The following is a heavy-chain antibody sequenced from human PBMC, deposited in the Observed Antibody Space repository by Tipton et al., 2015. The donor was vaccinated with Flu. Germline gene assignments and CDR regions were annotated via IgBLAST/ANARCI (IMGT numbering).Heavy chain of an antibody. CDR3: ARGGRTTVTPDY. CDR1: GGSFSGYY. V-gene: IGHV4-34*01. Sequence: LRLSCAVYGGSFSGYYWSWIRQPPGEGLEWIGEINHSGSTNYNPSLKSRVTISVDTSKNQFSLKLSSVTAADTAVYYCARGGRTTVTPDYWGQGTLVTVSS. CDR2: INHSGST. J-gene: IGHJ4*02. D-gene: IGHD4-11*01.